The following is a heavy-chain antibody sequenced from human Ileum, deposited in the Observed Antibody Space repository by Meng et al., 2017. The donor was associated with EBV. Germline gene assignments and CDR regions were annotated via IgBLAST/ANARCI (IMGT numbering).Heavy chain of an antibody. V-gene: IGHV4-4*02. CDR3: ARSSPIVRGLDY. CDR2: VYHDGAT. J-gene: IGHJ4*02. D-gene: IGHD3-10*01. Sequence: QVQVQEPGPGRGKPSGTLSLTCAVSGASVSGSDWWSWVRQPPGKGLEWIGEVYHDGATNYHPSLKSRVTISLDKSKNEVNLHLNSLTAADTAVYFCARSSPIVRGLDYWGQGTLVTVSS. CDR1: GASVSGSDW.